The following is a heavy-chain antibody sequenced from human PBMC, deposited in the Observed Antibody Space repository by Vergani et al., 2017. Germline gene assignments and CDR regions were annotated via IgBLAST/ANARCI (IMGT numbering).Heavy chain of an antibody. D-gene: IGHD2-21*01. J-gene: IGHJ4*02. V-gene: IGHV4-39*01. CDR1: GGSISSSSSY. CDR2: IYYSGST. CDR3: ARHGQPRDILWSGY. Sequence: QVQLQQWGAGLLKPSATLSLTCTVSGGSISSSSSYWGWIRQPPGKGLEWIGSIYYSGSTYYNPYLKSRVTISVDTSKNQFSLKLSSVTAADTAVYYCARHGQPRDILWSGYWGQGTLVTVSS.